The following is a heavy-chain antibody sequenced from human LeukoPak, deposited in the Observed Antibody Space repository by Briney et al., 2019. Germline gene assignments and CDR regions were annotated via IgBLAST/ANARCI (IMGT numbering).Heavy chain of an antibody. CDR1: GYTFTRHY. Sequence: ASVKVSCKASGYTFTRHYMNWVRQAPGQGLEWMGKINPSSGSTRFAQMFQDRVTMTRDTSTSAVYMELSSLTSEDTAMYYCARTYSSSWSYCDSWGQGTLVTVSS. CDR2: INPSSGST. J-gene: IGHJ4*02. CDR3: ARTYSSSWSYCDS. D-gene: IGHD6-13*01. V-gene: IGHV1-46*01.